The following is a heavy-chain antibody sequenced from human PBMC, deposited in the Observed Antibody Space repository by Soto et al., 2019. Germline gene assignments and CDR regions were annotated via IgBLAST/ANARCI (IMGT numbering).Heavy chain of an antibody. V-gene: IGHV4-4*07. Sequence: QVQLQESGPGLLNPSETLSLTCTVSGASMSNYYWSWLRQPAGKGLEWIGRIFGSGDTYYTPSLKSRVILSVNLSKSQFSLALTSVTAAERAVYFCVKEGDYSDHNGYPLFDYLGQGSLVTVSP. D-gene: IGHD3-22*01. CDR2: IFGSGDT. J-gene: IGHJ4*02. CDR3: VKEGDYSDHNGYPLFDY. CDR1: GASMSNYY.